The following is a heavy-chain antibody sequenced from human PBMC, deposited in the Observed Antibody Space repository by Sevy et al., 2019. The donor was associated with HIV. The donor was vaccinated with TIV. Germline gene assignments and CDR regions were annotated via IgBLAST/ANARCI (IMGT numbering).Heavy chain of an antibody. V-gene: IGHV3-48*04. D-gene: IGHD2-21*02. J-gene: IGHJ4*02. CDR2: ISTSGSTI. CDR1: GFSFIHEN. CDR3: VRDWDDKFSYGDSDPAVDC. Sequence: GGSLRLSCVASGFSFIHENMNWVRQAPGKGLEWLSYISTSGSTIYQADPVKGRFTISRDNAKNSLFLQMNSLRVEDTAIYYCVRDWDDKFSYGDSDPAVDCWGQGTLVTVSS.